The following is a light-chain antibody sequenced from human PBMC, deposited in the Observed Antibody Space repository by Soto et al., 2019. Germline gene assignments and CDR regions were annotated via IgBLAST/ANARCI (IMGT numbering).Light chain of an antibody. CDR3: QQSHNRPS. CDR1: QRISTN. CDR2: DAS. J-gene: IGKJ3*01. V-gene: IGKV3D-15*01. Sequence: IVMTQSPDTLSVSPGEGATLSCRASQRISTNLAWYQQRPGQAPRLLIYDASTRATGIPARFSGSGSGTELTLTISSLQSEDSAVYYCQQSHNRPSFGPGTKVEIK.